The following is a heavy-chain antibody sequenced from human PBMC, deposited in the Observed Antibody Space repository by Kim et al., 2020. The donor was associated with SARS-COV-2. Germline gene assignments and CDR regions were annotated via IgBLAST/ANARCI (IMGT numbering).Heavy chain of an antibody. CDR3: ARGLRVRGVTL. CDR2: INHSGST. V-gene: IGHV4-34*01. CDR1: GGSFSGYY. D-gene: IGHD3-10*01. J-gene: IGHJ4*02. Sequence: SETLSLTCAVYGGSFSGYYWSWIRQPPGKGLEWIGEINHSGSTNYNPSLKSRVTISVDTSKNQFSLKLSSVTAADTAVYYCARGLRVRGVTLWGQGTLV.